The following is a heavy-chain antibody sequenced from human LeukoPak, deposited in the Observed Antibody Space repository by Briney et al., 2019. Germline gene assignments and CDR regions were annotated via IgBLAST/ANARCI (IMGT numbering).Heavy chain of an antibody. D-gene: IGHD3-10*01. CDR2: IYPGDFDT. Sequence: GESLKTSCKGSGYTFTSYWIGWVRQLPGKGLEWIGIIYPGDFDTRYSPSFQGQVTISADKSISTAYLQWSSLKASDTAMYYCARSVGELLWFGESTTRGNAAFDIWGQGTMVTVSS. CDR1: GYTFTSYW. CDR3: ARSVGELLWFGESTTRGNAAFDI. J-gene: IGHJ3*02. V-gene: IGHV5-51*01.